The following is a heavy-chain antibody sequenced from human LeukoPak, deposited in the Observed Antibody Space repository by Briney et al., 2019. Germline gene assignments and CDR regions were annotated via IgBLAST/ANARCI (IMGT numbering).Heavy chain of an antibody. CDR1: GGSSSGYY. D-gene: IGHD3-16*01. CDR2: INHSGST. J-gene: IGHJ4*02. Sequence: SSETLSLTCAVYGGSSSGYYWSWIRQPPGKGLEWIGEINHSGSTNYNPSLKSRVTISVDTSKNQFSLKLSSVTAADTAVYYCARDYFWEQYYFDYWGQGTLVTVSS. V-gene: IGHV4-34*01. CDR3: ARDYFWEQYYFDY.